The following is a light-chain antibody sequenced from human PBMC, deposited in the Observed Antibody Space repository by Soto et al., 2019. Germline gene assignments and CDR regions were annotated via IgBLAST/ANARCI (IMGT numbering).Light chain of an antibody. CDR3: QQRRNSSLS. CDR2: DAS. CDR1: QSVSSY. V-gene: IGKV3-11*01. J-gene: IGKJ4*01. Sequence: EIVLTQSPATLSLSPGERATLSCRASQSVSSYLAWYQQRPGQAPRLLIYDASNRATGIPARFSGSGSGTGFTLTLPSLDPEDFAVYYSQQRRNSSLSFGGGTKVQIK.